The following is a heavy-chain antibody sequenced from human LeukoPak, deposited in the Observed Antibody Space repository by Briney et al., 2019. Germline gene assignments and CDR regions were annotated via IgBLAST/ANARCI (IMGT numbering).Heavy chain of an antibody. D-gene: IGHD3-3*01. Sequence: ASVKVSCKASGYTFTGYYMHWVRQAPGQGLEWMGWINPNSGGTNYAQKFQGRVTMTRDTSISTAYMELSRLRSDDTAVYYCARPSGGFLERFFDYWGQGTLVTVSS. J-gene: IGHJ4*02. CDR2: INPNSGGT. CDR1: GYTFTGYY. V-gene: IGHV1-2*02. CDR3: ARPSGGFLERFFDY.